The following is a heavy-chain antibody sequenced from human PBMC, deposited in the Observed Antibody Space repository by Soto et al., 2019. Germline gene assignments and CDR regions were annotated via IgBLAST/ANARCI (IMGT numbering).Heavy chain of an antibody. CDR3: ASSLGYCSTTSCHHYYFDF. Sequence: EVQLVESGGGLVQPGGSLRLSCAASGFTFSAHYMDWVRQAPGKGLEWVGRTRNKANSYTTEYAASVKGRFTISRDDSESSLYLQMNSRKTEDTAVYYCASSLGYCSTTSCHHYYFDFWGQGTLVTVSS. J-gene: IGHJ4*02. D-gene: IGHD2-2*01. CDR1: GFTFSAHY. V-gene: IGHV3-72*01. CDR2: TRNKANSYTT.